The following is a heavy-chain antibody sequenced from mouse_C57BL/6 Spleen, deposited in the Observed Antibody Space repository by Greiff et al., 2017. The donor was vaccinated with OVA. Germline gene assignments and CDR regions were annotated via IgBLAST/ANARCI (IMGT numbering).Heavy chain of an antibody. CDR3: ERHDGHYGDFDV. CDR2: INPNNGGT. Sequence: EVQLQQSGPELVKPGASVKISCKASGYTFTDYYMNWVKQSHGKSLEWIGDINPNNGGTSYNQKFKGKATLTVDKSSSTAYMELRSLTSEDSAVYYCERHDGHYGDFDVWGTGTTVTVSS. V-gene: IGHV1-26*01. CDR1: GYTFTDYY. D-gene: IGHD2-3*01. J-gene: IGHJ1*03.